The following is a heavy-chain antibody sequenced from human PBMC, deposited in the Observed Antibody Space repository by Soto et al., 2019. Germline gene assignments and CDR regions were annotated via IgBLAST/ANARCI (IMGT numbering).Heavy chain of an antibody. CDR1: GFTFSSYA. CDR3: AKGLRFFARPNGPFGY. J-gene: IGHJ4*02. V-gene: IGHV3-23*01. Sequence: GGSLRLSCAASGFTFSSYAMSWVRQAPGKGLEWVSAISGSGGSTYYADSVKGRFTISRDNSKNTLYLQMNSLRAEDTAVYYCAKGLRFFARPNGPFGYWGQGTLVTVSS. D-gene: IGHD3-3*01. CDR2: ISGSGGST.